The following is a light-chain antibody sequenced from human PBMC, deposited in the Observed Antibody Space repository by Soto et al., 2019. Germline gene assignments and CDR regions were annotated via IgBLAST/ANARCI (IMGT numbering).Light chain of an antibody. Sequence: DIQTTHSPSALSASVGDRVTITCRASQSISSWLAWYQQKPGKAPKLLIYDASSLESGVPSRFSGSGSGTEFTLTISSLQPDDFATYYCQQYNSYSEAFGQGTKVDIK. J-gene: IGKJ1*01. CDR2: DAS. CDR1: QSISSW. CDR3: QQYNSYSEA. V-gene: IGKV1-5*01.